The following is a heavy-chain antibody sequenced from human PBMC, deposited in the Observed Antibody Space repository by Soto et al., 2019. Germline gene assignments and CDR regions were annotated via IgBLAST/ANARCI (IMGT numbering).Heavy chain of an antibody. CDR2: IYSGGST. J-gene: IGHJ3*02. CDR3: GSDTRGSSGYYGLGGNAFDI. Sequence: GGSLRLSCAASGFTVSSNYMSWVRQAPGKGLEWVSVIYSGGSTYYADSVKGRFTISRDNSKNTLYLQMNSLRAEDTAVYYCGSDTRGSSGYYGLGGNAFDIWGEGTMVTRLL. V-gene: IGHV3-53*01. D-gene: IGHD3-22*01. CDR1: GFTVSSNY.